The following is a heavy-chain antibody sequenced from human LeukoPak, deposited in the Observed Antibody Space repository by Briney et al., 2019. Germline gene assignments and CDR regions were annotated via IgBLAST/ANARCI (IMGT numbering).Heavy chain of an antibody. Sequence: SQTLSLTCTVSGGSISSGSYYWSWIRQPAGKGLEWIGRIYTSGSTNYNPSLKSRVTISVDTSKNQFSLKLSSVTAADTAVYYCARDVTLLRFLEGYFDYWGQGTLVTVSS. V-gene: IGHV4-61*02. CDR2: IYTSGST. J-gene: IGHJ4*02. D-gene: IGHD3-3*01. CDR3: ARDVTLLRFLEGYFDY. CDR1: GGSISSGSYY.